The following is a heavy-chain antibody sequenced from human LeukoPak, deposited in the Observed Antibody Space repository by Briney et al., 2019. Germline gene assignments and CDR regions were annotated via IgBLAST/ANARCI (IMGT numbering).Heavy chain of an antibody. CDR3: AKAVYSGGYGGYYFDY. CDR1: GFTFSYYT. J-gene: IGHJ4*02. Sequence: PGGSLRLSCAASGFTFSYYTMYWVRQAPGKGLEWVSIIGISGGGIHYADSVKGRFTISRDNSKNTLYLQMNGLRAEDTAIYYCAKAVYSGGYGGYYFDYWGQGTLVTVSS. CDR2: IGISGGGI. D-gene: IGHD1-26*01. V-gene: IGHV3-23*01.